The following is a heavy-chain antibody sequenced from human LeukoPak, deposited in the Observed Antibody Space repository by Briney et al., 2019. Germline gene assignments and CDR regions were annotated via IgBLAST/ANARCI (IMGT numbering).Heavy chain of an antibody. CDR3: ARLSRNYYGSGTYLYYFDY. CDR1: GGTFSGYY. D-gene: IGHD3-10*01. J-gene: IGHJ4*02. V-gene: IGHV4-34*01. Sequence: SETLSLTCAVYGGTFSGYYWSWIRQPPGKRLEWVGESNDSGGTNYNPSLKSRVTISADKSKNQVSLKLTSVTAADTAVYYCARLSRNYYGSGTYLYYFDYWGQGTLVTVSS. CDR2: SNDSGGT.